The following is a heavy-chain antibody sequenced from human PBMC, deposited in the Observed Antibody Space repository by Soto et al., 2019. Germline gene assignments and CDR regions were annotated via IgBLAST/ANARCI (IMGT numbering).Heavy chain of an antibody. D-gene: IGHD2-21*02. Sequence: SLRLSCAASGFTFSSYAMHWVSQAPGKGLEWVAVISYDGSNKYYADSVKGRFTISRGNSKNTLYLQMNSLRAEDTAVYYCARAFPGTYCGGDCYVDYWGQGTLVTVSS. J-gene: IGHJ4*02. CDR3: ARAFPGTYCGGDCYVDY. CDR2: ISYDGSNK. V-gene: IGHV3-30-3*01. CDR1: GFTFSSYA.